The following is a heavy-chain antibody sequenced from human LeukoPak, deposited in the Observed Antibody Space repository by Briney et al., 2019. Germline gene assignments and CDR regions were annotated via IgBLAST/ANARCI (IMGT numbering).Heavy chain of an antibody. CDR3: ARELRSSTRAFDI. J-gene: IGHJ4*02. V-gene: IGHV3-11*04. CDR2: ISSSGSTI. D-gene: IGHD2-2*01. CDR1: GFTFSDYY. Sequence: GGSLRLSCAASGFTFSDYYMSWIRQAPGKGLEWISYISSSGSTIYYADSVKGRFTISRDNAKNSLYLQMNSLRAEDTAVYYCARELRSSTRAFDIWGQGTLVTVSS.